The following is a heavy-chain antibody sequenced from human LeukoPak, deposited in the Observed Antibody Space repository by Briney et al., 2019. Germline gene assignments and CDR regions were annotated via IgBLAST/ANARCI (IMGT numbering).Heavy chain of an antibody. CDR2: INTNTGNP. J-gene: IGHJ6*03. D-gene: IGHD1-26*01. Sequence: ASVKVSCKASGYTFTSYGINWVRQAPGQGLEWMGWINTNTGNPTYAQGFTGRFVFSLDTSVSTAYLQISSLKAEDTAVYYCARDPYNGNYGHYYYYYMDVWGKGTTVTISS. CDR1: GYTFTSYG. CDR3: ARDPYNGNYGHYYYYYMDV. V-gene: IGHV7-4-1*02.